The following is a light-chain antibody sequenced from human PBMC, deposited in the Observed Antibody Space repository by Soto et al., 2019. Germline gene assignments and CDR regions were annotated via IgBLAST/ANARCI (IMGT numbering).Light chain of an antibody. J-gene: IGKJ5*01. Sequence: EIVMTQSPATLSVSPGERATLSCRASQSVSGNLAWYQQKPGQAPRLLIYGATTRATGIPARFSGSGSGTDFTLTISSLQSEDFAVYYCQQYNNWPPTFGQGTRLEIK. CDR1: QSVSGN. V-gene: IGKV3-15*01. CDR3: QQYNNWPPT. CDR2: GAT.